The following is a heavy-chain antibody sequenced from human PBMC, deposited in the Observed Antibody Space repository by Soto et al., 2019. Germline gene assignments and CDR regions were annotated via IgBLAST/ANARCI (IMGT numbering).Heavy chain of an antibody. J-gene: IGHJ4*02. Sequence: GESLKISCKGSGYSITSYWIGWVRQMPGKGLEWMGIIHPGDSDTTYSPSFQGQVTISADKSISTAYLQWSSLKASDTAMYYCARVASGWYESPFDYWGQGTLVTVSS. V-gene: IGHV5-51*01. CDR1: GYSITSYW. CDR2: IHPGDSDT. D-gene: IGHD6-19*01. CDR3: ARVASGWYESPFDY.